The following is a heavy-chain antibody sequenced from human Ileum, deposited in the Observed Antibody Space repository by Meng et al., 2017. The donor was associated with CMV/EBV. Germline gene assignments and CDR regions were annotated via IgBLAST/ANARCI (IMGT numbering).Heavy chain of an antibody. J-gene: IGHJ6*02. D-gene: IGHD2-2*02. CDR2: IQYDGITE. Sequence: GESLKISCAASGFSFSSYGMHWVRQAPGKGLEWGSFIQYDGITESYVDSVKGRFTISRDNAKNSLYLQMNSLRAEDTAVYYCARDRTVNVVVPAAIRTGRDYYGMDVWGQGTTVTVSS. CDR1: GFSFSSYG. V-gene: IGHV3-30*02. CDR3: ARDRTVNVVVPAAIRTGRDYYGMDV.